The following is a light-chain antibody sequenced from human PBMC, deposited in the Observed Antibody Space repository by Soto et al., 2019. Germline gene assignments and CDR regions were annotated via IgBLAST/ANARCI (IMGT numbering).Light chain of an antibody. CDR3: QQYNSYWT. Sequence: IHITQSPSTLSASVGDRVSITCRASQDIGTWLAWYQQKPEKAPKVLIYRASHLESGVPSRLSGSGSGTEFTLTISSLQPDDFATYYCQQYNSYWTFGQGTKVDI. J-gene: IGKJ1*01. V-gene: IGKV1-5*03. CDR1: QDIGTW. CDR2: RAS.